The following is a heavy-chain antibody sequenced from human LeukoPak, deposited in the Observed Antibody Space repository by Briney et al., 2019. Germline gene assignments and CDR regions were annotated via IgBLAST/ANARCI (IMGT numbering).Heavy chain of an antibody. D-gene: IGHD6-19*01. V-gene: IGHV3-23*01. Sequence: GGSPRLSCAASGFTFTSYAMSWVRQAPGKGLEWVSAICGSGSCTYYTDSVKGRFTISRDNSKNTLYLQMNSLRDEDTALYYCAKEARQWLSPPDYWGQGTLVTVSS. CDR1: GFTFTSYA. CDR3: AKEARQWLSPPDY. CDR2: ICGSGSCT. J-gene: IGHJ4*02.